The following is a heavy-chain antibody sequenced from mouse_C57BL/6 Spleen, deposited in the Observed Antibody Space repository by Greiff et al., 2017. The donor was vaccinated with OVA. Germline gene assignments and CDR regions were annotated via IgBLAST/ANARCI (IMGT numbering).Heavy chain of an antibody. J-gene: IGHJ1*03. D-gene: IGHD1-1*01. V-gene: IGHV1-82*01. Sequence: QVQLQQSGPELVKPGASVKISCKASGYAFSSSWMNWVKQRPGKGLEWIGRIYPGDGDTNYNGKFKGKATLTADKSSSTAYMQLSSLTSEDSAVYFCAREAGITTPYFDVWGTGTTVTVSS. CDR2: IYPGDGDT. CDR1: GYAFSSSW. CDR3: AREAGITTPYFDV.